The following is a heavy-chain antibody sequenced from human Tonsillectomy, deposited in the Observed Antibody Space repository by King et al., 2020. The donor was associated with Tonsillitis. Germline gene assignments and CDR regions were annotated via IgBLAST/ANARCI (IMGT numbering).Heavy chain of an antibody. V-gene: IGHV4-39*01. CDR2: IYYSGST. CDR3: ARLGYDFWSGYPPYNWFDP. CDR1: GGSISSSSYY. Sequence: PLQESGPGLVKPSETLSLTCTVSGGSISSSSYYWGWIRQPPGKGLEWIGSIYYSGSTYYNPSLKSRVTISVDTSKNQFSLKLSSVTAADTAVYYCARLGYDFWSGYPPYNWFDPWGQGTLVTVSS. D-gene: IGHD3-3*01. J-gene: IGHJ5*02.